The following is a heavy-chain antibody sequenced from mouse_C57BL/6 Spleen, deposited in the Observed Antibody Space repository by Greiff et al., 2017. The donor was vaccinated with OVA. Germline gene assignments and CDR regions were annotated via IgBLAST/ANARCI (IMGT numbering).Heavy chain of an antibody. J-gene: IGHJ3*01. D-gene: IGHD2-5*01. Sequence: VQLVESGAELVKPGASVKLSCKASGYTFTEYTIHWVKQRSGQGLEWIGWFYPGSGSIKYNEKFKDKATLTADKSSSTVYMELSRLTSEDSAVYFGARHEGDYYSNYGFAYWGQGTLVTVSA. CDR3: ARHEGDYYSNYGFAY. CDR1: GYTFTEYT. V-gene: IGHV1-62-2*01. CDR2: FYPGSGSI.